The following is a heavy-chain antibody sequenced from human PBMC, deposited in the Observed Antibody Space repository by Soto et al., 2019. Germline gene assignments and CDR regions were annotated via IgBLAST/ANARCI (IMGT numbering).Heavy chain of an antibody. V-gene: IGHV3-30*04. J-gene: IGHJ6*02. CDR1: GFTFSSYA. D-gene: IGHD3-3*01. CDR2: ISFDGRNK. CDR3: ARERSGSYYYGLDV. Sequence: GGSLRLSCAASGFTFSSYAMHWVRQAPGKGLEWVALISFDGRNKYYADSVKGRFSISRDNARNTLYLQMTSLTAEDTAIFYCARERSGSYYYGLDVWGQGTTVTVSS.